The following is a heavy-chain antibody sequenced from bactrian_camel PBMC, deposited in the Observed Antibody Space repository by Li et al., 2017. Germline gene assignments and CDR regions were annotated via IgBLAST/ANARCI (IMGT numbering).Heavy chain of an antibody. Sequence: QLVESGGGLVQPGGSLRLSCAASGFAFTTYWLYWVRQAPGKGLEWVSTVNFDGKNVYYADSVKGRITISRDNAENTAYLRIDSLKSEDTAVYYCALGSSRQATMTARGKGTQVTVS. CDR1: GFAFTTYW. V-gene: IGHV3S6*01. D-gene: IGHD3*01. CDR2: VNFDGKNV. J-gene: IGHJ4*01.